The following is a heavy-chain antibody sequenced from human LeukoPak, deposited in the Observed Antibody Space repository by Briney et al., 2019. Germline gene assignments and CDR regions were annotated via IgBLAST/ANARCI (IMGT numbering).Heavy chain of an antibody. Sequence: PGGSLRLSCAASGFTFSNYDMHWVRQATGKGLEWVSGIGTGGDTYYSDSVKGRFTISRENAKNSFYLQMNSLRAGDTALYYCTTAGSSSWYWFDPWGQGTLVTVSS. V-gene: IGHV3-13*01. D-gene: IGHD6-13*01. CDR2: IGTGGDT. CDR1: GFTFSNYD. J-gene: IGHJ5*02. CDR3: TTAGSSSWYWFDP.